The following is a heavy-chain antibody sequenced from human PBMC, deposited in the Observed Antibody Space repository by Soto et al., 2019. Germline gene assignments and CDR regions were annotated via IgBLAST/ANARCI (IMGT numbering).Heavy chain of an antibody. CDR1: GGTFSSYT. J-gene: IGHJ1*01. CDR2: IIPILGIA. CDR3: ARGGLGYCSGGSCYTAYFQH. D-gene: IGHD2-15*01. Sequence: QVQLVQSGAEVKKPGSSVKVSCKASGGTFSSYTISWVRQAPGQGLEWMGRIIPILGIANYAQKFQGRVTITADKSTSTAYMELSSLRSEDTAVYYCARGGLGYCSGGSCYTAYFQHWGHGTLVTVSS. V-gene: IGHV1-69*02.